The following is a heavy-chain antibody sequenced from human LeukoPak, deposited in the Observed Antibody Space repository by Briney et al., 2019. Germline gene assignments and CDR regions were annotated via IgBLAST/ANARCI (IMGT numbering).Heavy chain of an antibody. D-gene: IGHD5-12*01. J-gene: IGHJ4*02. CDR1: GFTFSSYA. CDR2: ISGSGGST. V-gene: IGHV3-23*01. Sequence: PGGSLRLSCAASGFTFSSYAMSWVRQAPGKGLEWVLAISGSGGSTYYADSVKGRFTISRDNSKNTLYLQMNSLRAEDTAVYYCAKSGRDGYNYYFDYWGQGTLVTVSS. CDR3: AKSGRDGYNYYFDY.